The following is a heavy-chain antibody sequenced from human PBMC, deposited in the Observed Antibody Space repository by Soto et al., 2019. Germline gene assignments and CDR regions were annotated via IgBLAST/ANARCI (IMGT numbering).Heavy chain of an antibody. Sequence: GGSLRLSCAASGFIFRDAWISWVRQAPGKGLEWIGRVKSKSEGGTTDYASLVKCRFTVSRDDSINTVSLQMDSLKMEDTAVYFCVAGSPFEYWGQGTLVTVSS. CDR1: GFIFRDAW. V-gene: IGHV3-15*05. CDR2: VKSKSEGGTT. CDR3: VAGSPFEY. D-gene: IGHD2-21*01. J-gene: IGHJ4*02.